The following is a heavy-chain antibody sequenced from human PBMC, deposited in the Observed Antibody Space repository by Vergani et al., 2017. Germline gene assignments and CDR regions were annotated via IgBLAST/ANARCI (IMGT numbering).Heavy chain of an antibody. CDR3: ARAKILPTQTYNWFDP. CDR2: INPNSGGT. V-gene: IGHV1-2*02. CDR1: GYTFTGYY. J-gene: IGHJ5*02. Sequence: QVQLVQSGAEVKKPGASVKVSCKASGYTFTGYYMHWVRQAPGQGLEWMGWINPNSGGTNYAQKFQGRVTMTRDTSISTAYMELSRLRSDDTAVYYCARAKILPTQTYNWFDPWGQGTLVTVSS.